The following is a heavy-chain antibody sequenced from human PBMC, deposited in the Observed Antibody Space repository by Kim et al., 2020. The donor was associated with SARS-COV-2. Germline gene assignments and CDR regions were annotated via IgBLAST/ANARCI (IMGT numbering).Heavy chain of an antibody. V-gene: IGHV3-33*01. J-gene: IGHJ4*02. D-gene: IGHD5-12*01. Sequence: YYADSVKGRFTISRDNSKNTLYLQMNSLRADDTAVYYCAAIRYSGYDLGYWGQGTLVTVSS. CDR3: AAIRYSGYDLGY.